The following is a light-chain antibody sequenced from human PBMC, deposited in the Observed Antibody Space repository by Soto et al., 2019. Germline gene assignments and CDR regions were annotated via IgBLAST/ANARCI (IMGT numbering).Light chain of an antibody. CDR1: SSNIGANYD. Sequence: QSVLTQPPSVSGAPGQRVTISCTGGSSNIGANYDVKWYQQLPGTAPKLLIYAYNIRPSGVPDRFSGSKSGTSTSLAITGLQAEDEADYYCQSYDNSLSGWVFGGGTNLTVL. J-gene: IGLJ3*02. V-gene: IGLV1-40*01. CDR3: QSYDNSLSGWV. CDR2: AYN.